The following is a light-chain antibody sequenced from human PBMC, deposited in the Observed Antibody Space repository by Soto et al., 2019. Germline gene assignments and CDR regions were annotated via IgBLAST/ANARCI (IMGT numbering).Light chain of an antibody. CDR1: QSVSSRF. Sequence: SQTPGTLSLSPGERVTLSCRASQSVSSRFLAWYQQKPGKIPNLLIYAASTLQAGVPSRFSGSGSGTDFTLTISSLQPEDVAAYYCQKYNSAPLTFGGGTNVEIK. CDR2: AAS. J-gene: IGKJ4*01. CDR3: QKYNSAPLT. V-gene: IGKV1-27*01.